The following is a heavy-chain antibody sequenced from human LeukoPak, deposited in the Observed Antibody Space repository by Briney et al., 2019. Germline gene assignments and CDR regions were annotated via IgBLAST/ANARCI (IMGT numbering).Heavy chain of an antibody. Sequence: GGSLRLSCAVSGITLSNYGMSWVRQAPGKGLEWVAGISDTGGSTNYADSVKGRFTISRDNPKNTLYLQMDSLRAEDSALYYCAKWPEGATPKFHHWGQGTLVTVSS. CDR3: AKWPEGATPKFHH. CDR1: GITLSNYG. V-gene: IGHV3-23*01. CDR2: ISDTGGST. D-gene: IGHD1-26*01. J-gene: IGHJ4*02.